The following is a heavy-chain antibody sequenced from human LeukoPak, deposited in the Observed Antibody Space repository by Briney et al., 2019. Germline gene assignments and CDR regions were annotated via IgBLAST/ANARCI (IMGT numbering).Heavy chain of an antibody. Sequence: SETLSLTCSVSGGSISSRNWWGWVRQPPGKGLEWIGEISRTGNIDYDPSVRSRATISLDKSKSQFSLRLTSLTSADTAVYYCARGQGAADYWGQGILVIASS. CDR2: ISRTGNI. CDR1: GGSISSRNW. CDR3: ARGQGAADY. J-gene: IGHJ4*02. V-gene: IGHV4-4*02. D-gene: IGHD1-26*01.